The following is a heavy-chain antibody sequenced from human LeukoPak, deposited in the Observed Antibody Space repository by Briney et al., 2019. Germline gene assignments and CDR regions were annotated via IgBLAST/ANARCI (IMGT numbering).Heavy chain of an antibody. D-gene: IGHD4-11*01. CDR2: IKQDGSEK. CDR1: GFTFSSYW. J-gene: IGHJ3*02. Sequence: PGGSLRLSCAASGFTFSSYWMSWVRQAPGEGLEWVANIKQDGSEKYYVDSVKGRFTISRDNAKNSLYLQMNSLRAEDTAVYYCARDPYRMLATVTTGVAFDIWGQGTMVTVSS. V-gene: IGHV3-7*01. CDR3: ARDPYRMLATVTTGVAFDI.